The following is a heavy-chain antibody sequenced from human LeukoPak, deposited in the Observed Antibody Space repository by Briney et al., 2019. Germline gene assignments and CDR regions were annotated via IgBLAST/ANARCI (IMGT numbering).Heavy chain of an antibody. CDR1: GGTFSSYA. CDR2: ISAYNGNT. D-gene: IGHD3-9*01. CDR3: ARSNYDILTGYWGGYYFDY. J-gene: IGHJ4*02. V-gene: IGHV1-18*01. Sequence: ASVKVSCKASGGTFSSYAISWVRQAPGQGLEWMGWISAYNGNTNYAQKLQGRVTMTTDTSTSTAYMELRSLRSDDTAVYYCARSNYDILTGYWGGYYFDYWGQGTLVTVSS.